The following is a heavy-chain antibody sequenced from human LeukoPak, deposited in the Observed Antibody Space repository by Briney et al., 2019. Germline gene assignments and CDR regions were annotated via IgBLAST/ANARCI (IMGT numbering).Heavy chain of an antibody. V-gene: IGHV4-30-4*01. CDR3: ARAPITGTSYWYFDL. CDR2: IYYSGST. Sequence: SQTLSLTCTVSGGSISSGDYYWSWIRQPPGKGLEWIGYIYYSGSTYYNPSLKSRVTISVDTSKNQFSLKLSSVTAADTTVYYCARAPITGTSYWYFDLWGRGTLVTVSS. J-gene: IGHJ2*01. D-gene: IGHD1-7*01. CDR1: GGSISSGDYY.